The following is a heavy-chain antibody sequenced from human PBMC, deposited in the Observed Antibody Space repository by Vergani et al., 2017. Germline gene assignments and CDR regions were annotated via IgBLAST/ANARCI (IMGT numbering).Heavy chain of an antibody. CDR1: GFTFSSYA. J-gene: IGHJ4*02. D-gene: IGHD6-19*01. CDR2: ISGSGGST. Sequence: EVQLLESGGGLVQPGGSLRLSCAASGFTFSSYAMSWVRQAPGKGLEWVSAISGSGGSTYYADSVKGRFTISRDNSKNTLYLQMNSLRAEDTAVYYCTSRYSSGWLTYWGQGTLVTVSS. CDR3: TSRYSSGWLTY. V-gene: IGHV3-23*01.